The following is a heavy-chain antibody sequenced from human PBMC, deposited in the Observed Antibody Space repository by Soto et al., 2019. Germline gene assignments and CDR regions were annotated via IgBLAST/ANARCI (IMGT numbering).Heavy chain of an antibody. Sequence: LGGSLRLSCAASGFTFSNYAMSWVRQAPGKGLEWVSGIGGSGSNTYYADSVKGRFTISRDNSKDTLYLQMNSLRAEDTAVYFCVRDDPGLGMDYWGLGTLVTVSS. D-gene: IGHD1-26*01. CDR1: GFTFSNYA. CDR3: VRDDPGLGMDY. CDR2: IGGSGSNT. J-gene: IGHJ4*02. V-gene: IGHV3-23*01.